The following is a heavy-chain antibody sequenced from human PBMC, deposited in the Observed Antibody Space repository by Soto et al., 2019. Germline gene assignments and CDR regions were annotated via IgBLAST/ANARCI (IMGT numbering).Heavy chain of an antibody. J-gene: IGHJ5*02. CDR3: ARGIQEWELLHQVGSGAWWFDP. CDR2: IGTAGDT. CDR1: GFTFSSYD. D-gene: IGHD1-26*01. Sequence: GGSLRLSCAASGFTFSSYDMHWVRQATGKGLEWVSAIGTAGDTYYPGSVKGRFTISRENAKNSLYLQMNSLRAEDTAVYYCARGIQEWELLHQVGSGAWWFDPWGQGTLVTVSS. V-gene: IGHV3-13*01.